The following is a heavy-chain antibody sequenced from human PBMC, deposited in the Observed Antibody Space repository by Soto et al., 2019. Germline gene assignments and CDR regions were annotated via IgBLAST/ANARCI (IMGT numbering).Heavy chain of an antibody. J-gene: IGHJ4*02. D-gene: IGHD3-9*01. CDR1: GFTFSSYT. CDR2: ISGNGGST. CDR3: AKPDVRYFDWSTRNYYFDY. V-gene: IGHV3-23*01. Sequence: GGSLRLSCAASGFTFSSYTMSWGRHAPRKGLEWVSAISGNGGSTNYADSVKGRFTISRDNSKNTLYLQMNSLRAEDTAVYYCAKPDVRYFDWSTRNYYFDYWGQGTLVTVSS.